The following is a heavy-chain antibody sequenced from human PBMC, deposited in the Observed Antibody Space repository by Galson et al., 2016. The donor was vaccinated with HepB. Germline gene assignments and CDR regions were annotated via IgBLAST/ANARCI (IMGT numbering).Heavy chain of an antibody. D-gene: IGHD3-10*01. CDR1: GGSISGGVYS. Sequence: TLSLTCTVSGGSISGGVYSWSWIRQHPGKGLEWIGYIYYSGSTYYNPSLKSRVTMSLDTSRNQFSLRLSSMTAADTAVYYCVRLTREPRRFGNLLGAFDYWGQGILVTVSS. CDR3: VRLTREPRRFGNLLGAFDY. J-gene: IGHJ4*02. V-gene: IGHV4-31*03. CDR2: IYYSGST.